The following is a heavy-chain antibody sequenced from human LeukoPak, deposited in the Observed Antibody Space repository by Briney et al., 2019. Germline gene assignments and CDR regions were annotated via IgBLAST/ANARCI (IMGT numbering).Heavy chain of an antibody. CDR1: GFTFSSYE. J-gene: IGHJ3*02. Sequence: GGSLRLSCAASGFTFSSYEMNWVRQAPGKGLEWVSYISSSGSTIYYADSVKGRFTISRDNAKNSLYLQMNGLRVGDTAVYYCAKSWNYYDSSGDDALDIWGQGTMVTVSS. D-gene: IGHD3-22*01. CDR3: AKSWNYYDSSGDDALDI. V-gene: IGHV3-48*03. CDR2: ISSSGSTI.